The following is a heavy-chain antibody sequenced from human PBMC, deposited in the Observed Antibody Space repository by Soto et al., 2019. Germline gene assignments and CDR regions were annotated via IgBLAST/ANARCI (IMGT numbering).Heavy chain of an antibody. V-gene: IGHV1-18*04. Sequence: ASVRVSCNASGYTFTSYGISWVRQAPGQGLEWMGWISAYNGNTNYAQKLQGRVTMTTDTSTSTAYMELRSLRSDDTAVYYCARDEMSKTYYDFWSGYYRAPNDAFDIWGQGTMVTVSS. CDR1: GYTFTSYG. J-gene: IGHJ3*02. CDR3: ARDEMSKTYYDFWSGYYRAPNDAFDI. D-gene: IGHD3-3*01. CDR2: ISAYNGNT.